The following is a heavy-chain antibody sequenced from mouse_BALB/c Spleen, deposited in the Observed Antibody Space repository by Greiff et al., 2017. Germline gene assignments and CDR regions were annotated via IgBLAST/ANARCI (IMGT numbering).Heavy chain of an antibody. Sequence: EVQLVESGGDLVKPGGSLKLSCAASGFTFSSYGMSWVRQTPDKRLEWVATISSGGSYTYYPDSVKGRFTISRDNAKNTLYLQMSSLKSEDTAMYYCARQGTTVGAMDDWGQGTSVTVSS. CDR3: ARQGTTVGAMDD. D-gene: IGHD1-1*01. J-gene: IGHJ4*01. CDR2: ISSGGSYT. CDR1: GFTFSSYG. V-gene: IGHV5-6*01.